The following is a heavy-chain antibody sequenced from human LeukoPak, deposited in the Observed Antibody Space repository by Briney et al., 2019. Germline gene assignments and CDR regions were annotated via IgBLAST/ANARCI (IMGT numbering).Heavy chain of an antibody. CDR1: GGSFSGYY. J-gene: IGHJ2*01. CDR3: ARCRLMVYAHWYFDL. D-gene: IGHD2-8*01. V-gene: IGHV4-34*01. CDR2: INHSGGT. Sequence: PSETLSLTCAVYGGSFSGYYWSWIRQPPGKGLEWIGEINHSGGTNYNPSLKSRVTISVDTSKNQFSLKLSSVTAADTAVYYCARCRLMVYAHWYFDLWGRGTLVTVSS.